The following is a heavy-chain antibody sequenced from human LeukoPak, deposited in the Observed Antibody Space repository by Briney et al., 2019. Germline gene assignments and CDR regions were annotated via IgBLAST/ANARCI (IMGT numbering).Heavy chain of an antibody. CDR1: GYTFTSYG. CDR2: IIPIFGTA. J-gene: IGHJ6*02. CDR3: ATRGGGYASYYYYGMDV. V-gene: IGHV1-69*13. Sequence: ASVKVSCKASGYTFTSYGISWVRQAPGQGLEWMGGIIPIFGTANYAQKFQGRVTITADESTSTAYMELSSLRSEDTAVYYCATRGGGYASYYYYGMDVWGQGTTVTVSS. D-gene: IGHD5-12*01.